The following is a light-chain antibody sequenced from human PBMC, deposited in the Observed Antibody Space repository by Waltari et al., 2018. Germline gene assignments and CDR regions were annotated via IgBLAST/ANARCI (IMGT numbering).Light chain of an antibody. CDR1: QSITNY. CDR3: QQSDRTPLS. V-gene: IGKV1-39*01. J-gene: IGKJ3*01. Sequence: DIQMTQSPSSLSASVGDSVTITCRASQSITNYLNWYQQKPGKAPKLLIYAASRLQSGVPSRFSGSRFGTDFTLTIRNLQCEDFATYYCQQSDRTPLSFGPGTTVDIK. CDR2: AAS.